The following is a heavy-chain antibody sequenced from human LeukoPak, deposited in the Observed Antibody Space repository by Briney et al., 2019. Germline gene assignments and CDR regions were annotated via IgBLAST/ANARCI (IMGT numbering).Heavy chain of an antibody. CDR2: INAGNGNT. J-gene: IGHJ4*02. D-gene: IGHD3-10*01. V-gene: IGHV1-3*01. Sequence: ASVKVSCTASGYTFTSYAMHWVRQAPGQRLEWMGWINAGNGNTKYSQKFQGRVTITRDTSASTAYMELSSLRSEDTAVYYCARDLVVRGFGATVGRADYWGQGTLVTVSS. CDR1: GYTFTSYA. CDR3: ARDLVVRGFGATVGRADY.